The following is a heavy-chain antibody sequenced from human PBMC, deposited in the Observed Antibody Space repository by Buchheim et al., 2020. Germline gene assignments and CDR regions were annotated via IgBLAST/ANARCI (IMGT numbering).Heavy chain of an antibody. D-gene: IGHD1-14*01. CDR3: ARDGGTTGFDY. J-gene: IGHJ4*02. Sequence: EVQLLESGGGLVQPGGSLRLSCAASGFTFSSYAMSWVRQAPGKGLEWVSYISSSSSTIYYADSVKGRFTISRDNAKNSLYLQMNSLRAEDTAVYYCARDGGTTGFDYWGQGTL. V-gene: IGHV3-48*01. CDR2: ISSSSSTI. CDR1: GFTFSSYA.